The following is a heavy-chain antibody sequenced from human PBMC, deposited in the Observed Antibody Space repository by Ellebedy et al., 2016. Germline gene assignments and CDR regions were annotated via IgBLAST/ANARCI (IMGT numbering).Heavy chain of an antibody. CDR2: IKQDGSEK. V-gene: IGHV3-7*01. J-gene: IGHJ4*02. Sequence: GGSLRLSXAASGFTFSRYWMSWVRQAPGKGLEWVANIKQDGSEKHYVDFVKGRITISRDNAKNSLYLKMNSLRAEDTAVYYCARGGYCSSTSCYTDVRGPEDSWGQGTLVTVSS. D-gene: IGHD2-2*02. CDR1: GFTFSRYW. CDR3: ARGGYCSSTSCYTDVRGPEDS.